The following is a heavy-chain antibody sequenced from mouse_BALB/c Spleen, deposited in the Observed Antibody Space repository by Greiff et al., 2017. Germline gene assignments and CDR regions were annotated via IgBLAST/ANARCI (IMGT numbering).Heavy chain of an antibody. CDR3: ARSPFTTALYFDY. Sequence: EVKLVESGPGLVKPSQSLSLTCTVTGYSITSDYAWNWIRQFPGNKLEWMGYISYSGSTSYNPSLKSRISITRDTSKNQFFLQLNSVTTEDTATYYCARSPFTTALYFDYWGQGTTLTVSS. D-gene: IGHD1-2*01. CDR2: ISYSGST. J-gene: IGHJ2*01. CDR1: GYSITSDYA. V-gene: IGHV3-2*02.